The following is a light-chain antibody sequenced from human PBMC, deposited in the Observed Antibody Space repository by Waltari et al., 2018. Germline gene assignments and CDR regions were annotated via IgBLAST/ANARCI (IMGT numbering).Light chain of an antibody. Sequence: QSALTQPRSVSGSPGQSVTISCTGTSSDVGGYNYVSWYQQHPGKAPKLMIYDVSKRPSGVPDRFVGSKSGNTASLTISGLQAEDEADYYCCSYAGSYRYVFGTGTKVTVL. V-gene: IGLV2-11*01. J-gene: IGLJ1*01. CDR2: DVS. CDR3: CSYAGSYRYV. CDR1: SSDVGGYNY.